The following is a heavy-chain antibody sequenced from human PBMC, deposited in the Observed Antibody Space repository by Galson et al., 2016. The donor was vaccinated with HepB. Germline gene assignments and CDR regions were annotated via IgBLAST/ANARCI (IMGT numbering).Heavy chain of an antibody. J-gene: IGHJ6*03. D-gene: IGHD6-19*01. CDR3: ATAIVVAGKYYYYYMDV. CDR1: GGSIRSDYY. Sequence: SETLSLTCIVSGGSIRSDYYWGWIRQPPGRGLEWIGSLYPSEGTYYNPSLKSRVTISVDTSKNELSLRLNSVTAADTGVYYCATAIVVAGKYYYYYMDVWGKGTTVTVSS. CDR2: LYPSEGT. V-gene: IGHV4-38-2*02.